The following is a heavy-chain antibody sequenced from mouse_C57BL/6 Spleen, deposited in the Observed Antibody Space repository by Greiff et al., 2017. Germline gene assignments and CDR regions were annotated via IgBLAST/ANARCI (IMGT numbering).Heavy chain of an antibody. V-gene: IGHV1-52*01. J-gene: IGHJ2*01. D-gene: IGHD1-1*01. Sequence: VQLQQPGAELVRPGSSVKLSCKASGYTFTSYWMHWVKQRPIQGLEWIGNIDPSDSETHYNQKFKDKATLTVDKSSSTAYMQLSSLTSEDSAVYYCARRGYYYGSSWDYWGQGTTLTVSS. CDR2: IDPSDSET. CDR1: GYTFTSYW. CDR3: ARRGYYYGSSWDY.